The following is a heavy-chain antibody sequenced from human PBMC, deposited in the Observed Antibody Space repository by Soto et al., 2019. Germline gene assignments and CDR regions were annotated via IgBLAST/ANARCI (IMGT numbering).Heavy chain of an antibody. CDR3: AKTGTNYSNYDYYYYYYMDV. D-gene: IGHD4-4*01. CDR2: ISGSGGST. Sequence: WGSLRLPYAASGGTLSSHGVRWVLQAPGKGLEWVSAISGSGGSTYYADSVKGRFTISRDNSKNTLYLQMNSLRAEDTAVYYCAKTGTNYSNYDYYYYYYMDVWGKGTTVTVSS. V-gene: IGHV3-23*01. CDR1: GGTLSSHG. J-gene: IGHJ6*03.